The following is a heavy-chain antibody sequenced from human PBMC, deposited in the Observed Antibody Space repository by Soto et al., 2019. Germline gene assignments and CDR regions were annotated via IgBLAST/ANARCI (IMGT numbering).Heavy chain of an antibody. V-gene: IGHV3-72*01. J-gene: IGHJ4*02. D-gene: IGHD3-16*01. CDR3: ARDTGGSYDY. CDR1: GFSFSDYY. CDR2: SRNKANSYNP. Sequence: EVKLVESGGGLVQPGGSLRLSCAASGFSFSDYYMDWVRQVPGKGLEWVGRSRNKANSYNPEYAPSVKDRFSISRDNSKDSMYLQMNSLKTEDTAVYYYARDTGGSYDYWGQGALVTVSS.